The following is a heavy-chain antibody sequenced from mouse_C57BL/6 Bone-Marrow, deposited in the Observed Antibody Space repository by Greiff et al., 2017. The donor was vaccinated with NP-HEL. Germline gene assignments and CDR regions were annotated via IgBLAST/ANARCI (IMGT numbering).Heavy chain of an antibody. CDR3: ARLLYAMDY. D-gene: IGHD2-1*01. CDR1: GFTFSDYG. Sequence: EVKLMESGGGLVNPGGSLKLSCAASGFTFSDYGMHWVRQAPEKGLEWVAYISSGSSTIYYADTVKGRFTISRDNAKNTLFLQMTSLRSEDTAMYYCARLLYAMDYWGQGTSVTVSS. J-gene: IGHJ4*01. CDR2: ISSGSSTI. V-gene: IGHV5-17*01.